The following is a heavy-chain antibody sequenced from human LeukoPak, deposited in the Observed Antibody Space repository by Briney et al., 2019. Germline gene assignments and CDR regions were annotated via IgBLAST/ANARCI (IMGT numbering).Heavy chain of an antibody. CDR1: GFTFSSYS. V-gene: IGHV3-21*01. Sequence: PGGSLRLSCAASGFTFSSYSMNWVRQAPGKGLEWVSSISSSSYIYYADSVKGRFTISRDNAKNSLYLQMNSLRAEDTAVYYCARETKGQLYYYYYYMDVWGKGTTVTVSS. J-gene: IGHJ6*03. D-gene: IGHD1-1*01. CDR2: ISSSSYI. CDR3: ARETKGQLYYYYYYMDV.